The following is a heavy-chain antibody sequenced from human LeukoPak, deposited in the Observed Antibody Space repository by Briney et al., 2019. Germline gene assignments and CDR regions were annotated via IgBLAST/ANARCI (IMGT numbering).Heavy chain of an antibody. CDR2: IYYSGST. V-gene: IGHV4-31*03. CDR1: GASISSGGYY. CDR3: AREVYGSGSYIFEYYYYYMDV. D-gene: IGHD3-10*01. Sequence: TLSLTCTVSGASISSGGYYWSWIRQHPGKGLEWIGYIYYSGSTYYNPSLKSRVTISVDTSKNQFSLKLSSVTAADTAVYYCAREVYGSGSYIFEYYYYYMDVWGKGTTVTVSS. J-gene: IGHJ6*03.